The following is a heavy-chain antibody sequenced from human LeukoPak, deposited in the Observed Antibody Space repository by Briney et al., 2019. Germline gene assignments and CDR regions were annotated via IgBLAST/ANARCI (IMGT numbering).Heavy chain of an antibody. J-gene: IGHJ5*02. D-gene: IGHD2-2*01. CDR1: GGSISSGGYY. CDR3: ARDLSGGCSSTSCYRPHGGLRFDP. CDR2: IYYSGST. Sequence: SQTLSLTCTVSGGSISSGGYYWSWIRRHPGKGLEWIGYIYYSGSTYYNPSLKSRVTISVDTSKNQFSLKLSSVTAADTAVYYCARDLSGGCSSTSCYRPHGGLRFDPWGQGTLVTVSS. V-gene: IGHV4-31*03.